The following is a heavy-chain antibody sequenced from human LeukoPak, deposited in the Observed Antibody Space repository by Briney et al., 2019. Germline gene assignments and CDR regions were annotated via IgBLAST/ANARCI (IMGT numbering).Heavy chain of an antibody. CDR1: GYSFTSYW. J-gene: IGHJ6*02. Sequence: GESLKISCKGSGYSFTSYWIGWVRQMPGKGLEWMGIIYPGDSDTRYSPSFQGQVTISADKSISTAYLQWSSLKASDTAMYYCATGYCSRKDYYYYCGMDVWGQGTTVTVSS. CDR3: ATGYCSRKDYYYYCGMDV. CDR2: IYPGDSDT. V-gene: IGHV5-51*01. D-gene: IGHD2-2*01.